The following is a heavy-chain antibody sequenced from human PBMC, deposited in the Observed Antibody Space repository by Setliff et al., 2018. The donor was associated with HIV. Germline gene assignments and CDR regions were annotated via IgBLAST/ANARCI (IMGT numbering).Heavy chain of an antibody. CDR1: GYSFSDYY. CDR2: VDPEDDET. D-gene: IGHD2-15*01. J-gene: IGHJ4*02. V-gene: IGHV1-69-2*01. CDR3: AILPSLGMVVPLDF. Sequence: ASVKVSCKASGYSFSDYYMHWVQQAPGKGLEWMGRVDPEDDETIYAEKFQDRVTITADTSKDTAYMGLNRLRSEDTALYYCAILPSLGMVVPLDFWGQGTLVTVSS.